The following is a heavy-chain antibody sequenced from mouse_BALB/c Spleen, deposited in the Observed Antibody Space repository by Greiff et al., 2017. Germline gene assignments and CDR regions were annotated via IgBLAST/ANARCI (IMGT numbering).Heavy chain of an antibody. CDR2: ISSGGST. V-gene: IGHV5-6-5*01. Sequence: EVKLMESGGGLVKPGGSLKLSCAASGFTFSSYAMSWVRQTPEKRLEWVASISSGGSTYYPDSVKGRFTISRDNARNILYLQMSSLRSEDTAMYYCARGPFTTVVARNWYFDVWGAGTTVTVSS. CDR1: GFTFSSYA. CDR3: ARGPFTTVVARNWYFDV. J-gene: IGHJ1*01. D-gene: IGHD1-1*01.